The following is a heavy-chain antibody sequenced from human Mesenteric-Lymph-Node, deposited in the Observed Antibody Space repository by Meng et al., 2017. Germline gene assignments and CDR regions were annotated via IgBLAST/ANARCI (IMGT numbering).Heavy chain of an antibody. V-gene: IGHV4-4*02. Sequence: QGRLRDWGPGRVKPSGTLSLSCAVSGGSISSSNWWSWVRQPPGKGLEWIGEIYHSGSTNYNPSLKSRVTISVDKSKNQFSLKLSSVTAVDTAVYYCARKRDGYNPFDDWGQGTLVTVSS. D-gene: IGHD5-24*01. CDR3: ARKRDGYNPFDD. CDR1: GGSISSSNW. J-gene: IGHJ4*02. CDR2: IYHSGST.